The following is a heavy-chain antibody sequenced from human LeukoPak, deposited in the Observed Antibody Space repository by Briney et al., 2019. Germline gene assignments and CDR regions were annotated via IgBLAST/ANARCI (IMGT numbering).Heavy chain of an antibody. CDR1: GLTVSTNY. J-gene: IGHJ5*02. Sequence: GGSLRLSCAASGLTVSTNYMSWVRQTPGKGLEWVSVIYSGGSTYYADSVKGRFAISRDNSKNTLYLQMNSLRAEDTAVYYCASRATVTTDRFWFDPWGQGTLVTVS. V-gene: IGHV3-53*01. CDR2: IYSGGST. D-gene: IGHD4-11*01. CDR3: ASRATVTTDRFWFDP.